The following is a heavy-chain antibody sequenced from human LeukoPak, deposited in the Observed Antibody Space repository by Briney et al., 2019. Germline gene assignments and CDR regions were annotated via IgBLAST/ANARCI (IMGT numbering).Heavy chain of an antibody. CDR3: ARGRIVVVVAATPVLNYYYYYYVDV. CDR1: GGSISSYY. D-gene: IGHD2-15*01. J-gene: IGHJ6*03. CDR2: IYTSGST. Sequence: SETLSLTCTVSGGSISSYYWSWIRQPAGKGLEWIGRIYTSGSTNYNPSLKSRVTMSVDTSKNQFSLKLSSVTAADTAVYYCARGRIVVVVAATPVLNYYYYYYVDVWGKGTTVTVSS. V-gene: IGHV4-4*07.